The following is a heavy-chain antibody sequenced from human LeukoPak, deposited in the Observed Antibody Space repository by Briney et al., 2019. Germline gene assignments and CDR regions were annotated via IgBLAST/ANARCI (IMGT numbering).Heavy chain of an antibody. V-gene: IGHV3-21*01. J-gene: IGHJ6*04. Sequence: GGSLRLSCAASGFTFSSYSMNWDRQAPGKGLEWVSSISSSSSYIYYADSVKGRFTISRDNAKNSLYLQMNSLRAEDTAVYYCARTFGELFDYYGMDVWGKGTTVTVSS. CDR3: ARTFGELFDYYGMDV. CDR2: ISSSSSYI. D-gene: IGHD3-10*01. CDR1: GFTFSSYS.